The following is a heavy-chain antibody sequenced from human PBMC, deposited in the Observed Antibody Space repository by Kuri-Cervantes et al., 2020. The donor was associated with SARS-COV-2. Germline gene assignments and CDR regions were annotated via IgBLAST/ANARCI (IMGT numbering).Heavy chain of an antibody. J-gene: IGHJ6*02. D-gene: IGHD2-15*01. V-gene: IGHV3-21*01. CDR3: ARDPPSPYCSGGSCRTDV. CDR1: GFTFSSYS. CDR2: ISSSSSYI. Sequence: GESLKISCAASGFTFSSYSMNWVRQAPGKGLEWVSSISSSSSYIYYADSVKGRFTISRDYAKNSLYLQMNSLRAEDTAVYYCARDPPSPYCSGGSCRTDVWGQGTTVTDSS.